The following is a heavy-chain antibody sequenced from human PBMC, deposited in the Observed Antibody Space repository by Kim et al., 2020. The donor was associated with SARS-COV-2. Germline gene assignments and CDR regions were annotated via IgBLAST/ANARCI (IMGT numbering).Heavy chain of an antibody. CDR1: GGTISSGAYY. Sequence: SETLSLTCTVSGGTISSGAYYWSWIRQHPGKGLEWIGYIYYSGSTYYNPSLKSRVTISVDTTKNQFSLRLSSVTAADTAVYYCARGAITMVRVVIFDYWGQEALVTVSS. D-gene: IGHD3-10*01. J-gene: IGHJ4*02. CDR2: IYYSGST. CDR3: ARGAITMVRVVIFDY. V-gene: IGHV4-31*03.